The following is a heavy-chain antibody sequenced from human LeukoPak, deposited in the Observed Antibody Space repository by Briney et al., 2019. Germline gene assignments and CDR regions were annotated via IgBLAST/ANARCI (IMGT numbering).Heavy chain of an antibody. CDR3: ATNPPQYSGSSYYYYFYMDV. CDR1: GFTFSSYG. V-gene: IGHV3-30*03. D-gene: IGHD1-26*01. CDR2: ISYEGSTS. J-gene: IGHJ6*03. Sequence: GGSLRLSCAASGFTFSSYGMQWVRQAPGKGLEWVAVISYEGSTSYYADSVKGRFTISRDNSKNTLFLQMNNLRVEDTAVYYCATNPPQYSGSSYYYYFYMDVWGKGTAVTISS.